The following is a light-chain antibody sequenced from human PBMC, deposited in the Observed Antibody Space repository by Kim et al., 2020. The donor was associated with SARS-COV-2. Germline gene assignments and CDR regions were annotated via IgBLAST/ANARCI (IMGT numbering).Light chain of an antibody. V-gene: IGKV3-15*01. Sequence: SPGERATLSCRARQSVSSNLAWYQKKPGQAPRLLLYGASTRATGIPARFSGSGSGTEFTLTISSLQSEDVAVYYCQQFYNWPPITFGQGTRLEIK. J-gene: IGKJ5*01. CDR2: GAS. CDR1: QSVSSN. CDR3: QQFYNWPPIT.